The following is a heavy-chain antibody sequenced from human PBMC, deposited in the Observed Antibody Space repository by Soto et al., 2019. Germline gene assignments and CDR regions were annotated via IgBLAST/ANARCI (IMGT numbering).Heavy chain of an antibody. Sequence: SETLSLTCTVSGGSISSSSYYWGWIRQPPGKGLEWIGSIYYSGSTYYNPSLKSRVTISVDTSKNQFSLKLSSVTAADTAVYYCARLRGGLYYYYMDVWGKGTTVTVSS. CDR2: IYYSGST. CDR3: ARLRGGLYYYYMDV. V-gene: IGHV4-39*01. J-gene: IGHJ6*03. D-gene: IGHD2-15*01. CDR1: GGSISSSSYY.